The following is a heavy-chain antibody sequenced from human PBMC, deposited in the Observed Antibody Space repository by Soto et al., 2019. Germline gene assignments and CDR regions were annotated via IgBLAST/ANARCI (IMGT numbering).Heavy chain of an antibody. V-gene: IGHV4-61*01. CDR3: ARGRYYGSGSYYNPPYYYYYMDV. D-gene: IGHD3-10*01. CDR1: GGSVSSGSYY. J-gene: IGHJ6*03. Sequence: SETLSLTCTVSGGSVSSGSYYWSWIRQPPGKGLEWIGEINHSGSTNYNPSLKSRVTISVDTSKNQFSLKLSSVTAADTAVYYCARGRYYGSGSYYNPPYYYYYMDVWGKGTTVTAP. CDR2: INHSGST.